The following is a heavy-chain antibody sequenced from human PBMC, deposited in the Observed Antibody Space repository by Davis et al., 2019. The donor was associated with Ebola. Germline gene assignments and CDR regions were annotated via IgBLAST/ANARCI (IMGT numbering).Heavy chain of an antibody. CDR2: ISYDGSNK. V-gene: IGHV3-30*04. CDR3: AKGTAVNY. CDR1: GFTFRSYA. D-gene: IGHD2-21*02. J-gene: IGHJ4*02. Sequence: GGSLRLSCAASGFTFRSYAMHWVRQAPGKGLEWVAVISYDGSNKYYADSVKGRFTISRDNSKNTLYLQMNSLRAEDTAVYYCAKGTAVNYWGQGTLVTVSS.